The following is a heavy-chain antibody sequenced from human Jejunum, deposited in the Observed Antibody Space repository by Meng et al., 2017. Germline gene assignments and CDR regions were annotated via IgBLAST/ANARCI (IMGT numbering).Heavy chain of an antibody. Sequence: VQVQRGGPGLLTPPETLSFTCIVYDGSLNDYFWSWVRQPPGEGLEWIGEIHHSGITKYSPSLRSRVTISVDTSKNQFSLKLSSVTAADTAFYYCARGTGFKWEFIGGQGTMVTVSS. D-gene: IGHD1-26*01. J-gene: IGHJ3*02. CDR3: ARGTGFKWEFI. CDR1: DGSLNDYF. CDR2: IHHSGIT. V-gene: IGHV4-34*01.